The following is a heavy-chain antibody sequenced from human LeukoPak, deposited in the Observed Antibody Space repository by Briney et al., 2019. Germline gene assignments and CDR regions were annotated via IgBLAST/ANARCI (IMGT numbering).Heavy chain of an antibody. V-gene: IGHV3-23*01. CDR2: ISGSGGST. Sequence: AGGSLRLSCAASGFTLSSYAMSWVRQAPGKGLEWVSVISGSGGSTYYRDSVKGRFTISRDNSKNTLYLQMNSLTAGDTAVYYCAKDGTTTVTFDYWGQGTLVTVSS. D-gene: IGHD4-11*01. CDR1: GFTLSSYA. J-gene: IGHJ4*02. CDR3: AKDGTTTVTFDY.